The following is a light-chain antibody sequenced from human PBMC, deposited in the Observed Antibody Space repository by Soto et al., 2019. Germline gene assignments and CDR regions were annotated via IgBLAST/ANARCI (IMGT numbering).Light chain of an antibody. CDR1: SSNIGNNY. CDR2: YHD. J-gene: IGLJ2*01. Sequence: QSVLTQPPSVSAAPGQTVTISCSGSSSNIGNNYVFWYQQLPGTAPKLLIYYHDKRPSGIPDRFSGSKSGTSATLGITGLQTGDEADYYCATWDSSLSAGVFGGLTKVTVL. V-gene: IGLV1-51*01. CDR3: ATWDSSLSAGV.